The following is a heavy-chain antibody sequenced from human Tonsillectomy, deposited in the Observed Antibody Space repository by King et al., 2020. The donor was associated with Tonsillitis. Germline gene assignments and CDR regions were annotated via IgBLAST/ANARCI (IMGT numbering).Heavy chain of an antibody. CDR3: ARYHTPSLPGHFQIDV. CDR2: IHYTGSN. V-gene: IGHV4-30-4*01. J-gene: IGHJ4*02. Sequence: VQLQESGPGLVKPSQTLSLTCNVSGDSISSGDYYWSWIRQPPGKGLEWIGYIHYTGSNYYAPSLKSRLDISVDTSENQFSLKVSSVTAADTAVYYCARYHTPSLPGHFQIDVWGQGTLVTVSS. D-gene: IGHD1-14*01. CDR1: GDSISSGDYY.